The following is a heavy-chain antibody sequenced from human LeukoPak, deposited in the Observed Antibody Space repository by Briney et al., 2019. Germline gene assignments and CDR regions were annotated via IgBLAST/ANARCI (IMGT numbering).Heavy chain of an antibody. CDR1: GFTFSSYG. CDR3: ARDRWYYYDSSDYYHDAFDI. J-gene: IGHJ3*02. CDR2: IRYDGSNK. D-gene: IGHD3-22*01. Sequence: QSGGSLRLSCAASGFTFSSYGMHWVRQAPGKGLEWVAFIRYDGSNKYYADSVKGRFTISRDNSKNTLYLQMNSLIAEDTAVYYCARDRWYYYDSSDYYHDAFDIWGQGTMVTVSS. V-gene: IGHV3-30*02.